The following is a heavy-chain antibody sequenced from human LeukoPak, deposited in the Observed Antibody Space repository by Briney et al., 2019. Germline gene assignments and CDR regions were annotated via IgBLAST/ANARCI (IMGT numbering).Heavy chain of an antibody. Sequence: GGSLRLSCAASGFTFSSYGMSWVRQAPGKGLEYVSAISSNGGSTYYANSVKGRFTISRDNSKNTLYLQMGSLRAEDMAVYYCARVASPYSSGSAFGYWGQGTLVTVSS. CDR1: GFTFSSYG. CDR3: ARVASPYSSGSAFGY. V-gene: IGHV3-64*01. D-gene: IGHD6-19*01. CDR2: ISSNGGST. J-gene: IGHJ4*02.